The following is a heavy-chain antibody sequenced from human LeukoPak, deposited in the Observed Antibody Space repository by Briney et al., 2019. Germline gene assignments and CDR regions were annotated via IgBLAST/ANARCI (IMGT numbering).Heavy chain of an antibody. CDR1: GGSISSDGYS. Sequence: PSETLSLTCAVSGGSISSDGYSWSWIRQPPGKGLEWIGYIYYSGSAYYNPSLKTRVTISVDTSKNQFSLKLSSVTAADTAVYYCARDRGYCSGGSCYFYGMDVWGQGTTVTVSS. CDR3: ARDRGYCSGGSCYFYGMDV. V-gene: IGHV4-30-4*01. J-gene: IGHJ6*02. D-gene: IGHD2-15*01. CDR2: IYYSGSA.